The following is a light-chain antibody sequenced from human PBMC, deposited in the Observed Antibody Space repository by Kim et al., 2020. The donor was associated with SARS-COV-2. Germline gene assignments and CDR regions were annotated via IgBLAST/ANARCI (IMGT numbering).Light chain of an antibody. CDR3: SSYTSSSTLV. CDR1: SSDVGSYNY. Sequence: GQSITISCTGPSSDVGSYNYISGYQQHPGKAPKLMIYDVSNRPSGVSNRFSGSKSGNTASLSISGLQAEDESDYYCSSYTSSSTLVFGGGTQLTVL. CDR2: DVS. J-gene: IGLJ3*02. V-gene: IGLV2-14*03.